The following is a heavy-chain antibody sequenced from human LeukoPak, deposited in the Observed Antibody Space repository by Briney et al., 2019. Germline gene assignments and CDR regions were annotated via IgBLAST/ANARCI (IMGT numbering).Heavy chain of an antibody. V-gene: IGHV3-66*01. D-gene: IGHD3-22*01. CDR1: GXTVSSKY. Sequence: GGSLRLSCAASGXTVSSKYMSWVRQAPGKGQEWVSIIYSGGSTDYADSVKGRFTISRDNSKNTLYLQMNSLTAEDTAVYYCATGGHYYDSSDYYYAFDYWGQGTLVTVSS. CDR2: IYSGGST. CDR3: ATGGHYYDSSDYYYAFDY. J-gene: IGHJ4*02.